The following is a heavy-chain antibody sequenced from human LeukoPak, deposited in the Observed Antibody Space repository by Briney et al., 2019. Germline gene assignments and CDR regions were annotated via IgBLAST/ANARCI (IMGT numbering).Heavy chain of an antibody. CDR1: GGSISSSSYY. D-gene: IGHD2-15*01. Sequence: SETLSLTCTVSGGSISSSSYYWGWIRQPPGKGLEWIGSIYYSGSTYYNPSLKSRVTISVDTSKNQFSLKLSSVTAADTAVYYCARDGGPEAFDIWGQGTMVTVSS. CDR3: ARDGGPEAFDI. J-gene: IGHJ3*02. CDR2: IYYSGST. V-gene: IGHV4-39*07.